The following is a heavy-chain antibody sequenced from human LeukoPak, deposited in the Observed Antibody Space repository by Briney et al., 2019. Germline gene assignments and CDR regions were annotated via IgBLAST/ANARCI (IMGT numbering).Heavy chain of an antibody. Sequence: KSSETLSLTCSVSGGSISSYYWSWLRHPPGQGLEWIGHIYYSGSTNYIPSLKSRVTISVDTSKNQFSLKLSSVTAADTAVYYCATGELTYSSGWYPFPNWFDPWGEGTLVTVSS. CDR2: IYYSGST. V-gene: IGHV4-59*01. CDR3: ATGELTYSSGWYPFPNWFDP. D-gene: IGHD6-19*01. CDR1: GGSISSYY. J-gene: IGHJ5*02.